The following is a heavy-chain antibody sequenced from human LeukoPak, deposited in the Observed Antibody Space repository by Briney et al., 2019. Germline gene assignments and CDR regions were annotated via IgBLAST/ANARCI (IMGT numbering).Heavy chain of an antibody. CDR3: ARLELVPAAMVDH. V-gene: IGHV4-59*08. CDR1: GGSISGYY. Sequence: PSETLSLTCNVSGGSISGYYWSWIRQPPGKGLEWIGYIYYSGSTNYNPSLKSRVTISVDTSKNQFSLKLTSVTATDTATYFCARLELVPAAMVDHWGQGTLVIVSS. CDR2: IYYSGST. J-gene: IGHJ5*02. D-gene: IGHD2-2*01.